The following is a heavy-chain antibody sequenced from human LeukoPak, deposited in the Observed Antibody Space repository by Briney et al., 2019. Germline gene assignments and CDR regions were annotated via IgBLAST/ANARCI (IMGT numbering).Heavy chain of an antibody. Sequence: GGSLRLSCAASGFTFSGSAMHWVRQASGKGLEWVGRIRSKANSYATAYAASVKGRFTISRDDSKNTAYLQMNSLKTEDTAVYYCTRRKEGFDYWGQGTLVTVPS. CDR1: GFTFSGSA. V-gene: IGHV3-73*01. J-gene: IGHJ4*02. CDR3: TRRKEGFDY. CDR2: IRSKANSYAT.